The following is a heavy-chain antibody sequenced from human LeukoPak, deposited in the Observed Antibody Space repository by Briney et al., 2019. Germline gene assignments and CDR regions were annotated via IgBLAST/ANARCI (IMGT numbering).Heavy chain of an antibody. Sequence: ASVKVSCXASGYTFTSYDINWVRQATGQGLEWMGWMNPNSGNTGYAQKFQGRVTMTRNTSISTAYMELSSLRSEDTAVYYCARGPLVPAAMLEDWFDPWGQGTLVTVSS. CDR2: MNPNSGNT. V-gene: IGHV1-8*01. J-gene: IGHJ5*02. D-gene: IGHD2-2*01. CDR3: ARGPLVPAAMLEDWFDP. CDR1: GYTFTSYD.